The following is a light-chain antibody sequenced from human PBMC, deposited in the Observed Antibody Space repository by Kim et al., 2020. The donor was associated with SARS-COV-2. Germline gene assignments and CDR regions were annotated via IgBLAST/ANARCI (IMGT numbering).Light chain of an antibody. V-gene: IGKV1-9*01. Sequence: DIQLTQSPSFLSASVGDRVTITCRASRDISSYLAWYQQKPGIAPKLLIYGASTLQSGVPSRFSGSGSGTEFTLTISSLQPEDFATYYCQQLNSFPLTFGGGTKLEI. CDR1: RDISSY. CDR2: GAS. CDR3: QQLNSFPLT. J-gene: IGKJ4*01.